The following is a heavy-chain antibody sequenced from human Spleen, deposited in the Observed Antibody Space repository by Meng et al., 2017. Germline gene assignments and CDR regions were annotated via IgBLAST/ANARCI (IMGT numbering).Heavy chain of an antibody. CDR3: ARHYSSSGNWFDP. V-gene: IGHV1-69*01. D-gene: IGHD6-13*01. CDR2: IIPIFGTA. CDR1: GGTFSSYA. J-gene: IGHJ5*02. Sequence: QRPESWAEGKKPGSSVKVSCKASGGTFSSYAISCVRQAPGQGLEWMGGIIPIFGTANYAQKFQGRVTITADESTSTAYMELSSLRSEDTAVYYCARHYSSSGNWFDPWGQGTLVTVSS.